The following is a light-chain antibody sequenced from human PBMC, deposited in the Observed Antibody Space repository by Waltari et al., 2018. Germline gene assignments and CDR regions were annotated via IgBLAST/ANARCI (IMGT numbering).Light chain of an antibody. Sequence: SYELTQSPSQSVSPGQTATITCSGDALPTEYVYWYQQKPGQASVLIIYKDEERPPGIPERFSGSSSGTTATLTISGVQAEDEADYYCRSADSSGTYYVFAAGTKVTVL. J-gene: IGLJ1*01. V-gene: IGLV3-25*03. CDR1: ALPTEY. CDR3: RSADSSGTYYV. CDR2: KDE.